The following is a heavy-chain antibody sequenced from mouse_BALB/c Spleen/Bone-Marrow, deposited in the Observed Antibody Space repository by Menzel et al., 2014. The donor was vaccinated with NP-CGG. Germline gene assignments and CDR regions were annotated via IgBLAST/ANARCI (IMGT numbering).Heavy chain of an antibody. D-gene: IGHD4-1*01. V-gene: IGHV14-3*02. CDR3: ARWEYYAMDY. J-gene: IGHJ4*01. CDR2: IDPANGNT. CDR1: GFNIKDTY. Sequence: EVQGVESGAELVKPGASVKLSGTASGFNIKDTYMHWVKQRPEQGLEWIGRIDPANGNTKYDPKFQGKATITADTSSNTAYLQLSSLTSEDAAVYYCARWEYYAMDYWGQGTSVTVSS.